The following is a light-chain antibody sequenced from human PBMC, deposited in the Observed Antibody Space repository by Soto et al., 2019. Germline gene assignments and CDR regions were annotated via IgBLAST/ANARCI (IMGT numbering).Light chain of an antibody. V-gene: IGKV1-5*01. CDR3: QQYDSILGT. CDR1: QSISRW. CDR2: DAS. Sequence: DIQMAQSPCALSASLVYGVTFTCLASQSISRWLAWYQQKPGKAPKFLIYDASTLETGVPSRFSGSGSGTEFTLTISNLQPDDFATYYCQQYDSILGTFGPGTKVDIK. J-gene: IGKJ1*01.